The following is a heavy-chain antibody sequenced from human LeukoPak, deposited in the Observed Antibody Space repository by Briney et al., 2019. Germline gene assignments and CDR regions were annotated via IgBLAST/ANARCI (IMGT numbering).Heavy chain of an antibody. CDR1: GFTFSSYT. D-gene: IGHD6-6*01. J-gene: IGHJ4*02. CDR2: ISSSSNTM. Sequence: PGGSLRLSCAASGFTFSSYTMNWVRQAPGKGLEWASYISSSSNTMYYADSVKGRFTISRDNAKNSLYLQMNSLRDEDTAVYYCAREFSSSPRHFDYWGQGTLVTVSS. CDR3: AREFSSSPRHFDY. V-gene: IGHV3-48*02.